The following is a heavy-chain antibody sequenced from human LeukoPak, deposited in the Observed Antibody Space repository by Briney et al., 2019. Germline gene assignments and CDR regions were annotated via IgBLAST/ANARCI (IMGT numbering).Heavy chain of an antibody. CDR1: GGSFSGYH. Sequence: PSETLSLTCAVYGGSFSGYHWSWIRQPPGKGLEWIGEINHSGSTNYNPSLKSRVTISVDTSKNQFSLKLSSVTAADTAVYYCAGGSAAGTDYWGQGTLVTVSS. J-gene: IGHJ4*02. CDR2: INHSGST. V-gene: IGHV4-34*01. D-gene: IGHD6-13*01. CDR3: AGGSAAGTDY.